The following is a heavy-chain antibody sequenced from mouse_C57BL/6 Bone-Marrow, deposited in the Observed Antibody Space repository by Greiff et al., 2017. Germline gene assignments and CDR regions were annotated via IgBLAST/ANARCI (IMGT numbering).Heavy chain of an antibody. CDR3: AIFYYDYDRAYAMDY. V-gene: IGHV1-69*01. J-gene: IGHJ4*01. CDR1: GYTFTSYW. Sequence: VQLQQSGAELVMPGASVKLSCKASGYTFTSYWMHWVKQRPGQGLEWIGEIDPSDSYTNYNQKFKGKSTLTVDKSSSTAYMQLSSLTSEDSAVYYCAIFYYDYDRAYAMDYWGQGTSVTVSS. CDR2: IDPSDSYT. D-gene: IGHD2-4*01.